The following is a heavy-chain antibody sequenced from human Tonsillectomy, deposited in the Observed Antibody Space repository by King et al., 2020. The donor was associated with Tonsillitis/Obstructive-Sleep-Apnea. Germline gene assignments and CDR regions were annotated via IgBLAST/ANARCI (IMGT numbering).Heavy chain of an antibody. J-gene: IGHJ6*03. V-gene: IGHV3-30-3*01. CDR3: ARESDCSKIICHYYYYMDV. Sequence: VQLVQSGGGVVQPGRSLRLSCAASGFIFSNHNMHWVRQAPGKGLEWVAVIAYDGSNKYYADSVKGRFTISRDNSKNTLYLQMHSLRAEYTAVYYCARESDCSKIICHYYYYMDVWGKGTTVTVSS. D-gene: IGHD2-2*01. CDR1: GFIFSNHN. CDR2: IAYDGSNK.